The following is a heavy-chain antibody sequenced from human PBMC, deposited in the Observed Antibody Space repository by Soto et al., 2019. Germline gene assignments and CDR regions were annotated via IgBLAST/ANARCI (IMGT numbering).Heavy chain of an antibody. D-gene: IGHD3-22*01. CDR1: GYTFSHYW. CDR2: VNPDGTIT. CDR3: AKGREYYDSSGRFDY. V-gene: IGHV3-74*01. J-gene: IGHJ4*02. Sequence: LRLSCAASGYTFSHYWMHWVRQAPGKGLVWVSRVNPDGTITTYADSVKGRFTISRDNSKNTLYLQMNSLRAEDTAVYYCAKGREYYDSSGRFDYWGQGTLVTVSS.